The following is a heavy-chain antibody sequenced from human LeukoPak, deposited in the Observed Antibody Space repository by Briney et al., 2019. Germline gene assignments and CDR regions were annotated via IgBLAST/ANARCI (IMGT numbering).Heavy chain of an antibody. Sequence: ASVKVSCKASGYTFTGYYMHWVRQAPGQGLEWMAWINPNTGGTNYAQKFQGRVTMTRDTTISTAYMELSRLTSDDTAVYYCASYPRYSSSPPFDYWGQGTLVTVSS. CDR2: INPNTGGT. J-gene: IGHJ4*02. CDR1: GYTFTGYY. D-gene: IGHD6-19*01. V-gene: IGHV1-2*02. CDR3: ASYPRYSSSPPFDY.